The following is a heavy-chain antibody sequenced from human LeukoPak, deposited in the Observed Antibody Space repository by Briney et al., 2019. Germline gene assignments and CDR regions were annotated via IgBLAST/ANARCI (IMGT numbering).Heavy chain of an antibody. CDR3: ARDLENGYNEDYFDY. CDR2: IYTSGST. Sequence: SETLSLTCTVCSGSINSFFWSWIRQPAGKGLEWTGRIYTSGSTNYNPSLKSRVTMSVDTSKNQFSLKLSSVTAADTAVYYCARDLENGYNEDYFDYWGRGILVTVSS. V-gene: IGHV4-4*07. CDR1: SGSINSFF. J-gene: IGHJ4*02. D-gene: IGHD5-24*01.